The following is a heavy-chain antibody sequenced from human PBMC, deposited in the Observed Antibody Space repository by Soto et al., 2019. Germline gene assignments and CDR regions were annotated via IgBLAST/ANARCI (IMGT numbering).Heavy chain of an antibody. CDR1: GGSISSSSYY. CDR2: IYYSGST. Sequence: SSETLSLTCTVSGGSISSSSYYWGWIRQPPGKGLEWIGSIYYSGSTYYNPSLKSRVTISVDTSKNQFSLKLSSVTAADTAVYYCASTIFGVVIHYFDYWGQGTLVTVSS. J-gene: IGHJ4*02. V-gene: IGHV4-39*01. D-gene: IGHD3-3*01. CDR3: ASTIFGVVIHYFDY.